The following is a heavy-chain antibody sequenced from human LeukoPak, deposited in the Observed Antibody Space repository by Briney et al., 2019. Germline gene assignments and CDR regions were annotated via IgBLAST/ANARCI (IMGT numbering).Heavy chain of an antibody. J-gene: IGHJ4*02. CDR1: GGTFSSYA. CDR3: ARAQTYYYDSSGYPSDY. Sequence: SVKVSCKASGGTFSSYAISWVRQAPGQGLEWMGGIIPIFGTANYAQKFQGRVTITADKSTSTAYMELSSLRSEDTAVYYCARAQTYYYDSSGYPSDYWGQGTLVTVSS. D-gene: IGHD3-22*01. CDR2: IIPIFGTA. V-gene: IGHV1-69*06.